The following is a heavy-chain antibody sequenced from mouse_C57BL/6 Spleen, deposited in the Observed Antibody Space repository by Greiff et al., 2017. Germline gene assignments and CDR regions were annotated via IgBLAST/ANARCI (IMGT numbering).Heavy chain of an antibody. D-gene: IGHD2-4*01. V-gene: IGHV5-4*01. J-gene: IGHJ4*01. CDR3: AREDDYGGYYAMDD. CDR1: GFTFSSYA. Sequence: EVMLVESGGGLVKPGGSLKLSCAASGFTFSSYAMSWVRQTPEKRLEWVATISDGGSYTYYPDNVKGRFTISRDNAKNNLYLQMSHLKSEDTAMYYCAREDDYGGYYAMDDWGQGTSVTVSS. CDR2: ISDGGSYT.